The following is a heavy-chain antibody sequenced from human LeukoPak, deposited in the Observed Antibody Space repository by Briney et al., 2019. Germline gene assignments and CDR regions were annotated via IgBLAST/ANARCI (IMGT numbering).Heavy chain of an antibody. V-gene: IGHV3-66*01. Sequence: GGSLRLSCAVSGFTVSSNYMSWVRQAPGKGLEWVSVIYSGGSTYYADSVKGRFTISRDNAKNSLYLQMDSLRAEDTAVYYCAREMMGATYGMDVWGQGTTVTVSS. CDR2: IYSGGST. CDR1: GFTVSSNY. CDR3: AREMMGATYGMDV. D-gene: IGHD1-26*01. J-gene: IGHJ6*02.